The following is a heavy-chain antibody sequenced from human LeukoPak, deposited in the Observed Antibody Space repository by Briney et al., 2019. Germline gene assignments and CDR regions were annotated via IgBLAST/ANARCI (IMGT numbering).Heavy chain of an antibody. V-gene: IGHV3-66*01. J-gene: IGHJ5*02. D-gene: IGHD3-10*01. CDR3: AGVQNYYGSGSYTPTGLFDP. CDR2: IYSGGST. Sequence: GGSLRLSCAASGFTVSSNYMSWVRQAPGKGLEWVSVIYSGGSTYYADSVKGRFTISRDNSKNTLYLQMNSLRAEDTAVYYCAGVQNYYGSGSYTPTGLFDPWGQGTLVTVSS. CDR1: GFTVSSNY.